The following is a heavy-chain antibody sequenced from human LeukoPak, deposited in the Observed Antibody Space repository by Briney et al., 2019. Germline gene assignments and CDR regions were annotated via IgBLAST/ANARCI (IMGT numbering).Heavy chain of an antibody. CDR3: ARLNGVVVPAANYYYYMDV. V-gene: IGHV3-30*02. J-gene: IGHJ6*03. Sequence: GGSLRLSCAASGFTFSSYGMHWVRQAPGKGLEWVAFIRYDGSNKYYADSVKGRFTISRDNAKNSLYLQMNSLRAEDTALYYCARLNGVVVPAANYYYYMDVWGKGTTVTVSS. CDR1: GFTFSSYG. CDR2: IRYDGSNK. D-gene: IGHD2-2*01.